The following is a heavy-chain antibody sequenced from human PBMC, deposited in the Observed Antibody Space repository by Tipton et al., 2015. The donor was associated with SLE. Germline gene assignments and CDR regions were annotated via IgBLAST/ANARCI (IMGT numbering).Heavy chain of an antibody. CDR2: IYYSGST. Sequence: TLSLTCTVSGDSISSSSYYWGWIRQPPGKGLEWIGSIYYSGSTHYNPSLKSRVTISVDTSKNQFSLKLSSVTAADTAVYYCARDSNWFDPWGQGTLVTVSS. V-gene: IGHV4-39*07. CDR1: GDSISSSSYY. J-gene: IGHJ5*02. CDR3: ARDSNWFDP.